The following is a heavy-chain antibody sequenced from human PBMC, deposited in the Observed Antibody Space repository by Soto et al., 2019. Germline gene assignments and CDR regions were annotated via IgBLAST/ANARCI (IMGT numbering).Heavy chain of an antibody. J-gene: IGHJ4*02. Sequence: QVQLVESGGGVVQPGRSLRLSCTASRFTFSSYAFHWVRQAPGKGLEWLALISNDGFNKFYADSVKGRFTISRDNSKNTLYLQMNNLRAEDTAVYYCARGSSSSWSRNYFDYWGQGTLVTVSS. CDR1: RFTFSSYA. D-gene: IGHD6-13*01. CDR2: ISNDGFNK. CDR3: ARGSSSSWSRNYFDY. V-gene: IGHV3-30-3*01.